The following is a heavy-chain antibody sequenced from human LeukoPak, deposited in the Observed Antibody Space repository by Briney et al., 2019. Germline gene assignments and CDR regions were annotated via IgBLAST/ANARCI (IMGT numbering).Heavy chain of an antibody. CDR3: ARGVATIDYYYYYGMDV. J-gene: IGHJ6*02. Sequence: SETLSLTCTVSGGSIRSSYYYWGWIRQPPGKGLEWIGSIYDSGSTYYNPSLKSRVTISVDTSKNQFSLKLNSVTAADTAVYYCARGVATIDYYYYYGMDVWGQGTTVTVSS. CDR2: IYDSGST. D-gene: IGHD5-12*01. V-gene: IGHV4-39*01. CDR1: GGSIRSSYYY.